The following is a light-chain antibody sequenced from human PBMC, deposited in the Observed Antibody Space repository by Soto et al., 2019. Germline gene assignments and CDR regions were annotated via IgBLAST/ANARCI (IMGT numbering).Light chain of an antibody. CDR1: SSDVGGYNY. V-gene: IGLV2-14*01. J-gene: IGLJ2*01. CDR2: EVS. CDR3: TSYTSSITLVL. Sequence: QSALTQPASVSGSPGQSITIACTGTSSDVGGYNYVSWYQHHPGNAPKLMIYEVSNRPSGVSNRFSGSKSGNTASLTISGLQAEDEADYYCTSYTSSITLVLFGGGTKLTVL.